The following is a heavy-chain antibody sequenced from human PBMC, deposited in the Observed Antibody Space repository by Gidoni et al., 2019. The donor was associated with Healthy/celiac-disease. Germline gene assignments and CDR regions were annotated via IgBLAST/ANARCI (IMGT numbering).Heavy chain of an antibody. CDR3: AGSSGNYYYGMDV. CDR1: GFTFSSYA. V-gene: IGHV3-23*01. J-gene: IGHJ6*02. CDR2: ISGSGGST. Sequence: EVQLLESGGGLVQPGGSLRLSCAASGFTFSSYAMSWVRQAPGKGLEWVSAISGSGGSTYYADSVKGRFTISRDNSKNTLYLQMNSLRAEDTAVYYCAGSSGNYYYGMDVWGQGTTVTVSS. D-gene: IGHD1-26*01.